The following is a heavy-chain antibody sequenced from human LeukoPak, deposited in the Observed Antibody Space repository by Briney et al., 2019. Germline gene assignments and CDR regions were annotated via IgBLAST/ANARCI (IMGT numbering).Heavy chain of an antibody. CDR1: GFSFRSHW. D-gene: IGHD4-17*01. J-gene: IGHJ4*02. Sequence: GGSLRLSCAASGFSFRSHWMAWVRQAPGKGLEWVAVISYDGSNKYYADSVNGRFAISRDNSKNTLFLQMNSLSTDDTAVYFCVRASYGDLLDYWGQGTLVTVSS. CDR3: VRASYGDLLDY. V-gene: IGHV3-30*09. CDR2: ISYDGSNK.